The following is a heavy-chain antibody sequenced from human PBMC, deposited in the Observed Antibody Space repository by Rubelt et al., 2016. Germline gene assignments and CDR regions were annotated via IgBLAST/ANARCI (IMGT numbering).Heavy chain of an antibody. CDR2: LYQSGSS. V-gene: IGHV4-39*01. CDR3: VRPLHGEIAVFGS. D-gene: IGHD2-21*01. CDR1: GGSISSGTYY. J-gene: IGHJ4*02. Sequence: QLQLQESGPGLVRPSETLSLTCSVSGGSISSGTYYWTWVRQSPGKGLEWIGGLYQSGSSFYNESLKSRVSISLDMANNQFALRLKSVTAAETAVYYCVRPLHGEIAVFGSWGQGTLVTGSS.